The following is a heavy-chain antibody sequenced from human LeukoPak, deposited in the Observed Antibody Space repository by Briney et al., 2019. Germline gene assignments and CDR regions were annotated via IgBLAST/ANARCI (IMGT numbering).Heavy chain of an antibody. D-gene: IGHD3-16*02. V-gene: IGHV4-38-2*01. Sequence: SETLSLTCAVSGYSISSGYYWGWIRQPPGKGLEWIATIFHSGSTYYNPSLESRVTISVDTSRNQSSLRLRSVTAADTAMYYCARHSQWGIIPWAFDVWGQGTMVTVSS. J-gene: IGHJ3*01. CDR1: GYSISSGYY. CDR3: ARHSQWGIIPWAFDV. CDR2: IFHSGST.